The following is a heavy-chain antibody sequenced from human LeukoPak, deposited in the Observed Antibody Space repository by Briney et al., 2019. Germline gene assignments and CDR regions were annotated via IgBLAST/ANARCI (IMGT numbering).Heavy chain of an antibody. D-gene: IGHD6-6*01. CDR1: GYTLTELS. CDR2: FDPEDGEA. Sequence: GASVKVSCKVSGYTLTELSMHWVRQAPGKGLEWTGGFDPEDGEAIYAEKFQGRVTMTEDTSADTAYMELSSLRSEDTAVYYCATDSTSSYFWFDTWGQGTLVTVSS. V-gene: IGHV1-24*01. J-gene: IGHJ5*02. CDR3: ATDSTSSYFWFDT.